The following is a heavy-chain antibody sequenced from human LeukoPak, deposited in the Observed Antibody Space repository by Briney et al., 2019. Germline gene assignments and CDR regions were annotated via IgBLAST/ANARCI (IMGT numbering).Heavy chain of an antibody. CDR1: GFTFSNYW. D-gene: IGHD6-13*01. V-gene: IGHV3-7*01. Sequence: GGSLRLSCAASGFTFSNYWMTWVRQAPGKGLEWVASIKQDGSEKYYVDSLKGRVTISRDNAKNSLYLHMNSLRVEDTAVYYCASSVGSSWYFAFDYWGQGSLVTVSS. J-gene: IGHJ4*02. CDR2: IKQDGSEK. CDR3: ASSVGSSWYFAFDY.